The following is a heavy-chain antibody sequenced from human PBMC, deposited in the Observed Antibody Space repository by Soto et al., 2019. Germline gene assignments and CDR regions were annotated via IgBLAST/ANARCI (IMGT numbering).Heavy chain of an antibody. CDR2: IHPSGGST. J-gene: IGHJ4*02. Sequence: ASVKFSCKASGYTLTRYYMHWVRETPGQGLEWMGIIHPSGGSTSNEQKFQGRVTMPRDTSTSRVYMELSSLRDEDTAVYYCARPHNRVSHYYDSSGGIDYWGQGTQVT. CDR3: ARPHNRVSHYYDSSGGIDY. CDR1: GYTLTRYY. V-gene: IGHV1-46*01. D-gene: IGHD3-22*01.